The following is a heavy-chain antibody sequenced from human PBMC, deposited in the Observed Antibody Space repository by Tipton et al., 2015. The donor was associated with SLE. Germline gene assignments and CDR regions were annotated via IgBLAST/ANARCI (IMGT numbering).Heavy chain of an antibody. J-gene: IGHJ3*02. CDR3: ARDSSADAFDI. D-gene: IGHD6-19*01. Sequence: TLSLTCTVSGGSISSYYWSWIRQPPGKGLEWIGYIYTSGSTNYNPSLKSRVTISVDTSKNQFSLKLSSVTAADTAVYYCARDSSADAFDIWGQGTMVTVSS. V-gene: IGHV4-4*08. CDR1: GGSISSYY. CDR2: IYTSGST.